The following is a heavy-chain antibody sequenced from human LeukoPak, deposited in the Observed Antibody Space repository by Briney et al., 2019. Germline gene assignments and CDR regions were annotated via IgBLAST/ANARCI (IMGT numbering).Heavy chain of an antibody. Sequence: TSETLSLTCTVSGGSVSSGSYYWSWIRQPPGKGLEWIGYMYYSGSTNYNPSLKSRVTISLDTPKNQFSLRLNSVTAADTAVYYCARGVAGYGPYDYWGQGTLVTVSS. J-gene: IGHJ4*02. CDR1: GGSVSSGSYY. V-gene: IGHV4-61*01. CDR2: MYYSGST. D-gene: IGHD5-12*01. CDR3: ARGVAGYGPYDY.